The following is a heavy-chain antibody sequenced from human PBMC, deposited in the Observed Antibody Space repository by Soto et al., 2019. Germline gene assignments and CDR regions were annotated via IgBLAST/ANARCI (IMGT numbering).Heavy chain of an antibody. J-gene: IGHJ6*02. D-gene: IGHD6-13*01. CDR3: ATIGPYSSSWYFYYYYYGMDV. CDR1: GYSFTSYW. CDR2: IDPSDSYT. V-gene: IGHV5-10-1*01. Sequence: GESLKISCKGSGYSFTSYWISWVRQMTGKGLEWMGRIDPSDSYTNYSPSFQGHVTISADKSISTAYLQWSSLKASDTAMYYCATIGPYSSSWYFYYYYYGMDVWGQGTTVTVSS.